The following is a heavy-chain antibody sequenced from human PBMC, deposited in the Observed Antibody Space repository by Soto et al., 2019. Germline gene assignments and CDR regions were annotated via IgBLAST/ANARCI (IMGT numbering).Heavy chain of an antibody. V-gene: IGHV3-30-3*01. CDR1: GFTFSSYA. D-gene: IGHD6-13*01. CDR3: ARELVIAAAGLDY. CDR2: ISYDGSNK. J-gene: IGHJ4*02. Sequence: GGSLRLSCAASGFTFSSYAMHWVRQAPGKGLEWVAVISYDGSNKYYADSVKGRFTISRDNSKNTLYLQMNSLRAEDTAVYYCARELVIAAAGLDYWGQGTLVTVSS.